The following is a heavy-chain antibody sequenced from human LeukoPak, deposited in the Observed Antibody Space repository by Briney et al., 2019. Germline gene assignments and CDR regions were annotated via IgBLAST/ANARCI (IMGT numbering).Heavy chain of an antibody. CDR2: ISSSSSYM. Sequence: PGGSLRLSCAASGFTFSSYSMNWVRQAPGKGLEWVSSISSSSSYMYYADSVKGRFTISRDNAKNSLYLQMNSLRAEDTAVYYCARETFYDSSGGFDYWGQGTLVTVFS. J-gene: IGHJ4*02. CDR3: ARETFYDSSGGFDY. CDR1: GFTFSSYS. D-gene: IGHD3-22*01. V-gene: IGHV3-21*01.